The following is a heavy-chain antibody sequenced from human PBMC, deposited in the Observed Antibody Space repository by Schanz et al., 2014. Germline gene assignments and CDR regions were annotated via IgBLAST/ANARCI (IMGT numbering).Heavy chain of an antibody. V-gene: IGHV4-59*08. CDR3: ATHRDPVRGGYDF. D-gene: IGHD5-12*01. CDR1: GGSISTYY. Sequence: QVQLQESGPGLVKPSETLSLTCSVSGGSISTYYWSWIRQSPGKGLEWIGFVFYGETTIYNPSLKSRSTISGAPSKTHLSLMLTSLPAAATTVYYCATHRDPVRGGYDFWGQGILVTVSS. J-gene: IGHJ4*02. CDR2: VFYGETT.